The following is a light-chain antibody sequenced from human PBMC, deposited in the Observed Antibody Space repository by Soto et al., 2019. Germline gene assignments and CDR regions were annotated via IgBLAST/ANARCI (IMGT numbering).Light chain of an antibody. CDR1: KNDIGVYDF. J-gene: IGLJ1*01. CDR3: KSYAGSNTYV. CDR2: EVV. Sequence: QAVVTQPPSASGSPGQSVTISCTGTKNDIGVYDFVSWYQHHPGKAPRLIIYEVVQRPSGVPDRFSGSKSGNTASLTVSGLQAADDADYFCKSYAGSNTYVFGSGTKLTVL. V-gene: IGLV2-8*01.